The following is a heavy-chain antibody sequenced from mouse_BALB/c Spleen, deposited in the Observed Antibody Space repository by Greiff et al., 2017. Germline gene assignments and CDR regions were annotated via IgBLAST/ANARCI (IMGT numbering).Heavy chain of an antibody. CDR3: AKCAKYYGYYAIDY. CDR1: GFTFSSYA. Sequence: EVKLMESGGGLVKPGGSLKLSCAASGFTFSSYAMSWVRQTPEKRLEWVAYISSGGSTSYPDSVKGRFTISRDNARNILYLQMSHLRSVDTAMSYVAKCAKYYGYYAIDYWGQGTSVTVSS. V-gene: IGHV5-6-5*01. D-gene: IGHD1-2*01. CDR2: ISSGGST. J-gene: IGHJ4*01.